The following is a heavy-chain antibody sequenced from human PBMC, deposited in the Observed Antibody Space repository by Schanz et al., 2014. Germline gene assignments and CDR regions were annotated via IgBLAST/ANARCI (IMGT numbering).Heavy chain of an antibody. CDR1: GFTFSDSF. V-gene: IGHV3-11*04. CDR2: ISSSGNII. J-gene: IGHJ1*01. Sequence: VQLVESGGGLVQPGGSLRLSCAASGFTFSDSFMSWIRQTPGKGLEWLSYISSSGNIIHYADSVKGRFTISRDNSKNTLYLQMNSLRAEDTAVYYCAKGFFLAAAGPEYFQHWGQGTLVTVSS. CDR3: AKGFFLAAAGPEYFQH. D-gene: IGHD6-13*01.